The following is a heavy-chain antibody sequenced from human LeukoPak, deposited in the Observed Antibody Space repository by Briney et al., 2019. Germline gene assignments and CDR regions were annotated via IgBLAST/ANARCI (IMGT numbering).Heavy chain of an antibody. J-gene: IGHJ6*02. CDR3: ARDQGDYYDSSGYSYYGMDV. CDR1: GFTFSSYA. Sequence: GGSLRLSCAASGFTFSSYAMHWVRQAPGKGLEWVAVISYDGSNKYYADSVKGRFTIFRDNSKNTLYLQMNSLRAEDTAVYYCARDQGDYYDSSGYSYYGMDVWGQGTTVTVSS. D-gene: IGHD3-22*01. V-gene: IGHV3-30-3*01. CDR2: ISYDGSNK.